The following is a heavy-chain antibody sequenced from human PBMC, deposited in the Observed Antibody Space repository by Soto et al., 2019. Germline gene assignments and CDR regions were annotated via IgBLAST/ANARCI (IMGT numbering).Heavy chain of an antibody. J-gene: IGHJ5*02. D-gene: IGHD2-15*01. CDR3: AREIVVVAAGWFDP. V-gene: IGHV1-69*13. Sequence: SVKVSCKASGGTFSSYAISWVRQAPGQGLEWMGGIIPIFGTANYAQKFQGRVTITADESTSTAYMELSSLRSEDTAVYYCAREIVVVAAGWFDPWGQGTLVTVSS. CDR1: GGTFSSYA. CDR2: IIPIFGTA.